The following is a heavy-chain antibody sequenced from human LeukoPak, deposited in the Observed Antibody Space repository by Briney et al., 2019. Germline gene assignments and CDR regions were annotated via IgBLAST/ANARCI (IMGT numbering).Heavy chain of an antibody. CDR3: AKSSTYYYDSSGLTYVY. V-gene: IGHV3-9*01. CDR1: GFTFDDYA. D-gene: IGHD3-22*01. J-gene: IGHJ4*02. Sequence: GGSLRLSCAASGFTFDDYAMHWVRQAPGKGLEWVSGISWNSGSIGYADSVKGRFTISRDNAKNSLYLQMNSLRAEDTALYYCAKSSTYYYDSSGLTYVYWGQGTLVTVSS. CDR2: ISWNSGSI.